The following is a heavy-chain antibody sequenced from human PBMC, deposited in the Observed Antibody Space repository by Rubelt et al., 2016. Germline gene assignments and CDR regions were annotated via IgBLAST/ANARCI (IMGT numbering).Heavy chain of an antibody. Sequence: EVQLVESGGGLIQPGGSLRLSCAASGFTVSSNYMSWVRQAPGEGLVWVSRLIRDASSAIYADSMKGRFTISRDNAKSTLYLQMNSLRAEDTAVYYCATGLREAFDLWGQGTLVTVSS. CDR1: GFTVSSNY. CDR2: LIRDASSA. CDR3: ATGLREAFDL. D-gene: IGHD4-17*01. V-gene: IGHV3-74*02. J-gene: IGHJ4*02.